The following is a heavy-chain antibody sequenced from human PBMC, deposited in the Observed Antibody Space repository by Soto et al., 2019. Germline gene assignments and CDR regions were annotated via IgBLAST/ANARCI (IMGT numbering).Heavy chain of an antibody. D-gene: IGHD2-2*01. V-gene: IGHV3-74*01. CDR1: GFTFSSYW. J-gene: IGHJ6*02. Sequence: GGSLRLSCAASGFTFSSYWMHWVRQAPGKGLVWVSRINSDGSSTSYADSVKGRFTISRDNAKNTLYLQMNSLRAEDTAVYYCAREDTSWPIGMDVWGQGTTVTVSS. CDR2: INSDGSST. CDR3: AREDTSWPIGMDV.